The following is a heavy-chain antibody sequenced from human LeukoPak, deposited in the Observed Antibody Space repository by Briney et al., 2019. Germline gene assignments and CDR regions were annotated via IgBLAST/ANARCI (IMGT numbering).Heavy chain of an antibody. Sequence: GRSLRLSCAASGFTFDDYAMHWVRQALGKGLEWGSGISWNSGSIGYADSVKGRFTISRDNAKNSLYLQMNSLRAEDTALYYCAKSSGARGYFEDFDYWGQGTLVTVSS. CDR2: ISWNSGSI. V-gene: IGHV3-9*01. CDR3: AKSSGARGYFEDFDY. CDR1: GFTFDDYA. D-gene: IGHD3-22*01. J-gene: IGHJ4*02.